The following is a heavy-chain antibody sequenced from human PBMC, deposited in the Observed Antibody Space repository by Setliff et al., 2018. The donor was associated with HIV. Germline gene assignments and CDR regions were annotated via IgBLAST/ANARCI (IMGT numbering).Heavy chain of an antibody. D-gene: IGHD3-22*01. CDR1: GGPFSGYY. Sequence: ETLSLSCAVYGGPFSGYYWSWIRQFPGKGLEWVGEINYSGSTNYNPSLRSRLTISVDTFHNQLSLKLSSVTAADTALYYCARGATDYYDSTSYYYVFDYWGQGTLVTVSS. CDR3: ARGATDYYDSTSYYYVFDY. CDR2: INYSGST. J-gene: IGHJ4*02. V-gene: IGHV4-34*01.